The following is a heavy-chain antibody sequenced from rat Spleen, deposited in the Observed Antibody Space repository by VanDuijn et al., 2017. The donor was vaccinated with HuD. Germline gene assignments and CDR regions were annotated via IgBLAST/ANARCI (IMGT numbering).Heavy chain of an antibody. CDR1: GFSLTTNS. J-gene: IGHJ2*01. D-gene: IGHD1-2*01. CDR3: ARHTTAAIPFDY. CDR2: IWTDGST. V-gene: IGHV2-72*01. Sequence: QVQLKESGPGLVQPSQTLSLTCTVSGFSLTTNSVHWVRQPLGKGLVWMGTIWTDGSTNYNSAVQSRLSISRDTSKSQVFLKMNSLQPEDTGTYYCARHTTAAIPFDYWGQGVMVTVSS.